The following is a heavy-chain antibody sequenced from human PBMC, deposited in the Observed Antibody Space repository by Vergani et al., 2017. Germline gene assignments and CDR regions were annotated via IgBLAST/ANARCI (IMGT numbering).Heavy chain of an antibody. CDR1: GFTFDDYA. CDR3: AKVEDDGSGSYGAFDI. J-gene: IGHJ3*02. D-gene: IGHD3-10*01. CDR2: ISWNSGSI. V-gene: IGHV3-9*01. Sequence: EVQLVESGGGLVQPGRSLRLSCAASGFTFDDYAMHWVRQAPGKGLEWVSGISWNSGSIGYADSVKGRFTISRDNAKNSLYLQMISLRAEDTALYNCAKVEDDGSGSYGAFDIWGQGTMVTVSS.